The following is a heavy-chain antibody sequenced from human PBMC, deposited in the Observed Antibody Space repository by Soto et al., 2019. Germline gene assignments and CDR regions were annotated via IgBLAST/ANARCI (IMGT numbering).Heavy chain of an antibody. CDR3: GSHEGSSGGYSFPY. J-gene: IGHJ4*02. Sequence: PSETLSLTCTVPGDSISSYYWSWIRQPPGKGLEWIGYIYYSGSTKYNPSLKSRVTISVDTSKNQFSLKLSSVTAADTAVYYCGSHEGSSGGYSFPYSGQGTLVIVSS. D-gene: IGHD2-21*01. CDR2: IYYSGST. CDR1: GDSISSYY. V-gene: IGHV4-59*08.